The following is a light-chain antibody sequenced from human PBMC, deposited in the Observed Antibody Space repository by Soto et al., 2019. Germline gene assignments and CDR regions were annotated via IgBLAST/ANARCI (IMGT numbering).Light chain of an antibody. CDR1: QSLSSSY. J-gene: IGKJ2*01. CDR2: GAS. Sequence: EIVLTQSPGTLSLSPGERATLSCRASQSLSSSYLAWYQQKPGQAPRLLIYGASSRATGIPDRFSGSGSGTDFTRTISRLEPEDFAVYYCQQYGSSPPYTFGQGTKLEIK. V-gene: IGKV3-20*01. CDR3: QQYGSSPPYT.